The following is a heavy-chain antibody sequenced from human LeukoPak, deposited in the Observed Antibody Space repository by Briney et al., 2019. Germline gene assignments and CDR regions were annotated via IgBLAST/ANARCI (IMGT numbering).Heavy chain of an antibody. D-gene: IGHD5-18*01. CDR2: IKQDGSEK. V-gene: IGHV3-7*03. Sequence: GGSLRLSCAASGFTFSSYWMSWVRQAPGKGLEWVANIKQDGSEKYYVDSVKGRFTISRDNAKNSLYLQVNSLRAEDTAVYYCARLGWIQLWFPVYYFDYWGQGTLVTVSS. CDR1: GFTFSSYW. J-gene: IGHJ4*02. CDR3: ARLGWIQLWFPVYYFDY.